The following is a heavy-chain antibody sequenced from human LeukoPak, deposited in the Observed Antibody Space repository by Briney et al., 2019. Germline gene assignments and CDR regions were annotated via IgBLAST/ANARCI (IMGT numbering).Heavy chain of an antibody. D-gene: IGHD6-19*01. CDR3: AKDQAGGSGWYPASNTPFDY. CDR2: ISGSGGST. V-gene: IGHV3-23*01. Sequence: GGSLRLSCAASGFTYSSYGMSWVRQAPGKGLEWVSAISGSGGSTYYADSVKGRFTISRDNSKNTLYLQMNSLRAEDTAVYYCAKDQAGGSGWYPASNTPFDYWGQGTLVTVSS. J-gene: IGHJ4*02. CDR1: GFTYSSYG.